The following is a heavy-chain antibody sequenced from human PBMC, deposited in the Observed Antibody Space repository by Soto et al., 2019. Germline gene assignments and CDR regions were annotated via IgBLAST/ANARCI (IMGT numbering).Heavy chain of an antibody. V-gene: IGHV4-38-2*01. CDR3: ARAWGSTDAFDI. J-gene: IGHJ3*02. CDR1: GYSISSGYF. CDR2: IYHSGTT. Sequence: SETLSLTCAVSGYSISSGYFWGWIRQPPGKGLEWIGNIYHSGTTYYNPSLKSRVTISVDTSKNQFSLKLSSVTAADTAVYYCARAWGSTDAFDIWGQGTMVTVSS. D-gene: IGHD7-27*01.